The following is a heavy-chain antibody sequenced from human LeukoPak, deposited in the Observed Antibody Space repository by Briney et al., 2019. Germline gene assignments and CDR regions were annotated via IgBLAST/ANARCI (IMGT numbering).Heavy chain of an antibody. Sequence: GGSLRLSCAASGFTFSSYSMNWVRQAPGKGLEWVSSISSSSSYIYYADSVKGRFTISRDNAENSLYLQMNSLRAEDTAVYYCATSGWGGYYFDYWGQGTLVTVSS. CDR2: ISSSSSYI. CDR1: GFTFSSYS. J-gene: IGHJ4*02. CDR3: ATSGWGGYYFDY. V-gene: IGHV3-21*01. D-gene: IGHD6-19*01.